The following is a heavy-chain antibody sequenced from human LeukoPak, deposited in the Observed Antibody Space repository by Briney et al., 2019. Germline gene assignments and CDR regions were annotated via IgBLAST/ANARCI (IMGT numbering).Heavy chain of an antibody. J-gene: IGHJ6*02. CDR2: ISSDGSSK. D-gene: IGHD6-19*01. CDR3: AKDPIAVAGNNYYGMDV. V-gene: IGHV3-30*18. CDR1: GFTFSTYH. Sequence: GGSLRLSCAASGFTFSTYHMNWVRQAPGKGLEWVAVISSDGSSKYYADSVKGRFTISRDNSKNTLYLQMNSLRAEDTAVYYCAKDPIAVAGNNYYGMDVWGQGTTVSVSS.